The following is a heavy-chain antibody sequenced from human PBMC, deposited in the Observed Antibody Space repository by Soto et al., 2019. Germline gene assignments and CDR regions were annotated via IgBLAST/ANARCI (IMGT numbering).Heavy chain of an antibody. V-gene: IGHV3-30-3*01. CDR2: ISYDGGSE. J-gene: IGHJ4*02. CDR1: NFRFKSFA. D-gene: IGHD4-17*01. Sequence: VQLEESGGDVVQPGRALTLSCAASNFRFKSFAMHWVRQAPGNGLEWVARISYDGGSEYYADSVTGRFTISRDNSKVTLYLPMTNLGADDTAVYYCARALYYGDYEPGYLDSWGQGTLVTFSS. CDR3: ARALYYGDYEPGYLDS.